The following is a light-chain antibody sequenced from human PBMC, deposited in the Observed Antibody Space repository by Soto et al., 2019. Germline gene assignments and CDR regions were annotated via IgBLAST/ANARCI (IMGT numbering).Light chain of an antibody. Sequence: QSALTQPASVSGSPGQSITISCTGTSSDVGDYKYVSWYQHHPGKAPKLMIYDVDNRPSGVPNRFSGSKSGNTASLTVSGLQAEDEADYYYTSFAGMNNFVVFGGGTKLTVL. CDR2: DVD. V-gene: IGLV2-8*01. J-gene: IGLJ2*01. CDR3: TSFAGMNNFVV. CDR1: SSDVGDYKY.